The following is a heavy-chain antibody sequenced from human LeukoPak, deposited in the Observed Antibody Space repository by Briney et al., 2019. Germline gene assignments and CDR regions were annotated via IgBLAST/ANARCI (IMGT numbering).Heavy chain of an antibody. D-gene: IGHD3-10*01. Sequence: ASVKVSCKASGYTFTGYYMHWVRQAPGQGLEWMGWINPNSGGTNYAQKFQGRVTMTRDTSISTAYMELSRLRSDDTAVYYCARVTHYGSGSIPYWGFDPWGQGTLVTVSS. CDR1: GYTFTGYY. CDR2: INPNSGGT. CDR3: ARVTHYGSGSIPYWGFDP. J-gene: IGHJ5*02. V-gene: IGHV1-2*02.